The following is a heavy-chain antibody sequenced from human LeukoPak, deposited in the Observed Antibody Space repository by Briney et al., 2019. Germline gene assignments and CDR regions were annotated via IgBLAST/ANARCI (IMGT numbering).Heavy chain of an antibody. CDR3: AKDQRIRFLEWFGTDY. V-gene: IGHV3-30*02. J-gene: IGHJ4*02. Sequence: GGSLRLSCAASGFTFSSYGMHWVRQAPGKGLEWVAFIRYDGSNKYYADSVKGRFTISRDNSKNTLYLQMNSLRAEDTAVYYCAKDQRIRFLEWFGTDYWGQGTLVTVSS. CDR1: GFTFSSYG. D-gene: IGHD3-3*01. CDR2: IRYDGSNK.